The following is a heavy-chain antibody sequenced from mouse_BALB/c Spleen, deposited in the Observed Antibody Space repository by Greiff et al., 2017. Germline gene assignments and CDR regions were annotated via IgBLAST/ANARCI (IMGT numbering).Heavy chain of an antibody. CDR2: IYPSDSYT. Sequence: VQLQQPGAELVRPGASVKLSCKASGYTFTSYWINWVKQRPGQGLEWIGNIYPSDSYTNYNQKFKDKATLTVDKSSSTAYMQLSSPTSEDSAVYYCTRWDAMDYWGQGTSVTVSS. CDR3: TRWDAMDY. CDR1: GYTFTSYW. J-gene: IGHJ4*01. V-gene: IGHV1-69*02.